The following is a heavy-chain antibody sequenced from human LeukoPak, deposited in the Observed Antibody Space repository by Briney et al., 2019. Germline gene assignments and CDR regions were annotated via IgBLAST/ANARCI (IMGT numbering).Heavy chain of an antibody. CDR2: IYYSGST. CDR1: GGSISSSSYY. D-gene: IGHD3-10*01. Sequence: SETLSLTCTVSGGSISSSSYYWGWIRQPPGKGLEWIGSIYYSGSTYYNPSLKSRVTISVDTSKNQFSLKLSSVTAADTAVYYCASHTPLILWFGRRDYYGMDVWGQGTTVTVSS. CDR3: ASHTPLILWFGRRDYYGMDV. J-gene: IGHJ6*02. V-gene: IGHV4-39*01.